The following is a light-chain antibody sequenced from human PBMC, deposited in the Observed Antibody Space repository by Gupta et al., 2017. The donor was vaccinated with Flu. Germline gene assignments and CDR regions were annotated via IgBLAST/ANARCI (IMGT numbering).Light chain of an antibody. CDR2: EDN. CDR1: SGSIASNY. CDR3: QSYDSSNVV. Sequence: NFMLTQPPSMSESPGKTVTISCTRSSGSIASNYVQWYQQRPGSAPTTVIYEDNQRPSGVPDRFSGSIDSSSNSASLTISGLKTEDEADYYCQSYDSSNVVFGGGTKLTVL. J-gene: IGLJ2*01. V-gene: IGLV6-57*03.